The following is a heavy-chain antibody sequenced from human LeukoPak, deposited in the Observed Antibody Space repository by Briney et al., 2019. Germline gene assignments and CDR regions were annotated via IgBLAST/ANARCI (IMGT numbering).Heavy chain of an antibody. CDR2: ISYDASNK. J-gene: IGHJ4*02. D-gene: IGHD2-2*01. CDR1: GFTFSSYA. V-gene: IGHV3-30-3*01. Sequence: GGSLRLSCAASGFTFSSYAMHWVRQAPGKGLEWVAVISYDASNKYYADSVKGRFTISRDNSKNTLYLQMDSLRVEDTAVYYCARGPSGYQLLPFDYWGQGTLVTVSS. CDR3: ARGPSGYQLLPFDY.